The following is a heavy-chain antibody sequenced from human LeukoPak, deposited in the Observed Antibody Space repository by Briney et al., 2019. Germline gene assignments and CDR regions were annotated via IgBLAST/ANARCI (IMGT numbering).Heavy chain of an antibody. CDR2: IYYSGST. Sequence: SETLSLTCTVSGGSISRYYWSCIRQPPGKALEWIGYIYYSGSTNYNPSLKSRVTISVDTSRNQFSLKLSSVTAADTAVYYCARAGDYGDYVDYFDYWGQGTLVTVSS. J-gene: IGHJ4*02. D-gene: IGHD4-17*01. CDR3: ARAGDYGDYVDYFDY. V-gene: IGHV4-59*01. CDR1: GGSISRYY.